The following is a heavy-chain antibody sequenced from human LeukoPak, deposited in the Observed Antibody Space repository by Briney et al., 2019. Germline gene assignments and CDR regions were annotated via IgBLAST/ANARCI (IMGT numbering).Heavy chain of an antibody. Sequence: ASVKVSCKASGYTFTNYAMNWVRQAPGQGLEWMGWTNTNTGNPTYGQGFTGRFVFSLDTSVSTAYMQISSLKAEDTAVYYCARGGLYTYYYYGMDVWGQGTTVTVSS. CDR1: GYTFTNYA. CDR2: TNTNTGNP. V-gene: IGHV7-4-1*02. CDR3: ARGGLYTYYYYGMDV. J-gene: IGHJ6*02. D-gene: IGHD2-2*02.